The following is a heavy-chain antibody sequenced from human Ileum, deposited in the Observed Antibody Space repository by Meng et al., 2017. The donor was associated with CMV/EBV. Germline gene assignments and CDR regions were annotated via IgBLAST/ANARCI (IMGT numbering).Heavy chain of an antibody. CDR1: GFTFSNYW. D-gene: IGHD2-2*01. Sequence: GESLKISCAASGFTFSNYWMSWVRQAPGKGLEWVANIKQDGSEQYYVDSVKGRFTISRDNAKNSLYLEMNSLRAEDTAVYYCARARGYCSSTSCRYYFDYWGQGTLVTVSS. CDR2: IKQDGSEQ. J-gene: IGHJ4*02. CDR3: ARARGYCSSTSCRYYFDY. V-gene: IGHV3-7*01.